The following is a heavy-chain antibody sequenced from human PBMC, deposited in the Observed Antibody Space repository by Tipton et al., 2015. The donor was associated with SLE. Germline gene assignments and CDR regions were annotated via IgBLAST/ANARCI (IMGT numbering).Heavy chain of an antibody. CDR1: GYSISSGYY. CDR2: IYHSGST. V-gene: IGHV4-38-2*02. Sequence: TLSLTCTVSGYSISSGYYWGWIRQPPGKGLEWIGSIYHSGSTYYNPSLKSRVTISVDTSKNQFSLRLSSVTAADTAVYYCARDLTLGRWYFDLWGRGTRVTVSS. D-gene: IGHD3-16*01. J-gene: IGHJ2*01. CDR3: ARDLTLGRWYFDL.